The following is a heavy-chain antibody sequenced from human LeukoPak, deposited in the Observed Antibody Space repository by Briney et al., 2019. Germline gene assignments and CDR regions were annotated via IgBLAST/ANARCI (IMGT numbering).Heavy chain of an antibody. CDR3: ARAGNPHSSSWYYFDY. V-gene: IGHV3-53*04. CDR2: IYRGGST. Sequence: GSLRLSCAASGFTVSRNYMSWVRQAPGKGLEWVSVIYRGGSTYYADSVKGRFTISRHNSKNTLYLQMNSLRAEDTAVYYCARAGNPHSSSWYYFDYWGQGTLVTVSS. D-gene: IGHD6-13*01. J-gene: IGHJ4*02. CDR1: GFTVSRNY.